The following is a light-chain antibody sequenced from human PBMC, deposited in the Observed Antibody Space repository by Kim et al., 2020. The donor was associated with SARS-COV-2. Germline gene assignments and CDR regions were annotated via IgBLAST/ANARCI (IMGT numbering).Light chain of an antibody. CDR3: QQYHAGPPT. J-gene: IGKJ1*01. CDR1: QAVSTN. CDR2: GAS. V-gene: IGKV3D-15*01. Sequence: EIVVTQSPVTLSVSPGERATLSCRASQAVSTNLAWYHHKPGQAPRLLISGASTRATGIPARFSGGGSGAEFTLSISSLQSEDFGVYYCQQYHAGPPTFGQGTKVDIK.